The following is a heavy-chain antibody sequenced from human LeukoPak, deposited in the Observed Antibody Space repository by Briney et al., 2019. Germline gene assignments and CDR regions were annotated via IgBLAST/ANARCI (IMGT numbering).Heavy chain of an antibody. J-gene: IGHJ4*02. CDR3: ARDKDRTSAGRCYLPDD. D-gene: IGHD2-15*01. CDR1: EFTFSDYN. V-gene: IGHV3-21*01. Sequence: GGSLRLSCVASEFTFSDYNMNWVRQAPGKGLEGLSSINPSSTYINYADSVKGRFTISRDNAKKSVYLQMSSLRAEDTAVYYCARDKDRTSAGRCYLPDDWGQGTLVTVSS. CDR2: INPSSTYI.